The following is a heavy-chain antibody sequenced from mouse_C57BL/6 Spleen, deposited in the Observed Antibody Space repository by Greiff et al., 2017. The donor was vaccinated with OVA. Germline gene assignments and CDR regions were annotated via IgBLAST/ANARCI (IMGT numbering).Heavy chain of an antibody. CDR3: ARLDGNLYYYAMDY. CDR2: IYPGSGNT. J-gene: IGHJ4*01. D-gene: IGHD2-1*01. CDR1: GYTFTDYY. V-gene: IGHV1-76*01. Sequence: QVQLQQSGAELVRPGASVKLSCKASGYTFTDYYINWVKQRPGQGLEWIARIYPGSGNTYYNEKFKGKATLTAEKSSSTAYMQLSSLTSEDSAVYFCARLDGNLYYYAMDYWGQGTSVTVSS.